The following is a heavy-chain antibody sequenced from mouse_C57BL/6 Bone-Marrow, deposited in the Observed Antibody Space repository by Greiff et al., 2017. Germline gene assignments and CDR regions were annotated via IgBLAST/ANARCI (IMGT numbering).Heavy chain of an antibody. D-gene: IGHD3-2*01. CDR2: ISSGGSYT. Sequence: EVQLQESGGDLVKPGGSLKLSCAASGFTFSSYGMSWVRQTPDKRLEWVATISSGGSYTYYPDSVKGRFTISRDNAKNTLYLQMSSLKSEDAAIYYCARLDREYALAYWGQGTSVTVSA. V-gene: IGHV5-6*01. J-gene: IGHJ4*01. CDR1: GFTFSSYG. CDR3: ARLDREYALAY.